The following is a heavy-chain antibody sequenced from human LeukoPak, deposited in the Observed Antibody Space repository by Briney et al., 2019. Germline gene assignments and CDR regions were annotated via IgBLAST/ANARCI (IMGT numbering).Heavy chain of an antibody. CDR3: AKCPAYGGYNQAFDY. J-gene: IGHJ4*02. CDR1: GFTFDDYA. Sequence: GGSLRLSCAASGFTFDDYAMHWVRQAPGKGLEWVSGISWNSGSIGYADSVKGRFTISRDNAKNSLYLQMNSLRAEDTAVYYCAKCPAYGGYNQAFDYWGQGTLVTVSS. CDR2: ISWNSGSI. V-gene: IGHV3-9*01. D-gene: IGHD4-17*01.